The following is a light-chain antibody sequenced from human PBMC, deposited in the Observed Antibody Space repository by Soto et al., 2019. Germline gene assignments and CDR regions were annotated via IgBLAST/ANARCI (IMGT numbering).Light chain of an antibody. CDR1: QSVSSSY. CDR2: DAS. CDR3: QQYGSSPWT. Sequence: EIVLTQSPGTLSLSPGERATLSCRASQSVSSSYLAWYQQKPGQAPRLLIYDASSRATGIPDRFSGSGSGTASTLTIRSLVPEDFAVYYCQQYGSSPWTFGQGTKVDIK. V-gene: IGKV3-20*01. J-gene: IGKJ1*01.